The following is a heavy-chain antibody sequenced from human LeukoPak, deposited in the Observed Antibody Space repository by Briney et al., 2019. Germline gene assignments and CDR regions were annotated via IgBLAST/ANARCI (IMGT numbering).Heavy chain of an antibody. Sequence: SETLSLTCTVSGGSISSGGYYWSWIRQHPGKGLEWIGYIYYSGSTYYNPSLKSRVTISVDTSKNQFSLKLSSVTAADTAVYYCARVGKYSYGLGVAKYYYYYYMDVWGKGTTVTVSS. D-gene: IGHD5-18*01. CDR3: ARVGKYSYGLGVAKYYYYYYMDV. CDR2: IYYSGST. J-gene: IGHJ6*03. V-gene: IGHV4-31*03. CDR1: GGSISSGGYY.